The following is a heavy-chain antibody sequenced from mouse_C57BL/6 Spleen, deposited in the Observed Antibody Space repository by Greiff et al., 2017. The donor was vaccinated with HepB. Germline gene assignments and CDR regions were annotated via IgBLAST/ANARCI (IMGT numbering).Heavy chain of an antibody. D-gene: IGHD1-1*01. CDR1: GYTFTSYW. Sequence: QVQLQQPGAELVKPGASVKLSCKASGYTFTSYWMHWVKQRPGQGLEWIGMIHPNSGSTNYNEKFKSKATLTVDKSSSTAYMQLSSLTSEDSAVYYCALITTVVERGYYFDYWGQGTTLTVSS. J-gene: IGHJ2*01. CDR2: IHPNSGST. CDR3: ALITTVVERGYYFDY. V-gene: IGHV1-64*01.